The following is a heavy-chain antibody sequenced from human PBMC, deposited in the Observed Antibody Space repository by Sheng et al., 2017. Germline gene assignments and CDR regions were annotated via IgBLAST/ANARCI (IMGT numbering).Heavy chain of an antibody. V-gene: IGHV3-53*01. CDR2: IYSGGST. D-gene: IGHD3-22*01. CDR3: ARDRITMIPGALYI. CDR1: GFTVSSNY. Sequence: EVQLVESGGGLIQPGGSLRLSCAASGFTVSSNYMSWVRQAPGKGLEWVSVIYSGGSTYYADSVKGRFTISRDNSKNTLYLQMNSLRAEDTAVYYCARDRITMIPGALYIWAEGTNRSPSLQ. J-gene: IGHJ3*02.